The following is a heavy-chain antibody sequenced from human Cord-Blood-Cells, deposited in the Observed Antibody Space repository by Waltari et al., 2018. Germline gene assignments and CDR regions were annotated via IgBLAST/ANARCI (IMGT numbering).Heavy chain of an antibody. CDR3: ARGAFGDPIDY. V-gene: IGHV6-1*01. Sequence: QVQLQQSGPGLVKPSQTLSLTCAISGDSVSSNSAAWNWIRQSPSRGLEWLARTCYRSKWYNDYGVSSKSRITIHPDTSKSPVAVRLDSVTPEDTAVYYWARGAFGDPIDYWGQGSLVTVSS. J-gene: IGHJ4*02. CDR1: GDSVSSNSAA. D-gene: IGHD3-16*01. CDR2: TCYRSKWYN.